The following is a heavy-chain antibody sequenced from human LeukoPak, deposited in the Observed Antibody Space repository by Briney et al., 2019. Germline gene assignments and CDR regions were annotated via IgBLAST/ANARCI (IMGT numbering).Heavy chain of an antibody. D-gene: IGHD3-10*01. CDR1: GGTFSSYA. CDR2: IIPIFGTA. CDR3: ARDLHVQPKYGSGSYLFDY. V-gene: IGHV1-69*13. J-gene: IGHJ4*02. Sequence: ASVKVSCKASGGTFSSYAISWVRQAPGQGLEWMGGIIPIFGTANYAQKFQGRVTITADESTSTAYMELSSLGSEDTAVYYCARDLHVQPKYGSGSYLFDYWGQGTLVTVSS.